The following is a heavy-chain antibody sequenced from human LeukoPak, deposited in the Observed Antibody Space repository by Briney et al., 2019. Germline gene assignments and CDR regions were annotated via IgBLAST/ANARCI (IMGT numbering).Heavy chain of an antibody. V-gene: IGHV4-34*01. J-gene: IGHJ5*02. CDR3: ARGVVVAANGWFDP. D-gene: IGHD2-15*01. CDR1: GGSFSGYY. Sequence: SETLSLTCAVYGGSFSGYYWSWIRQPPGKGLEWIGEINHSGSTNYNPSLKSRVTISVDTSKNQFSLKLSSVTAADTAVYYCARGVVVAANGWFDPWGQGTLVTVSS. CDR2: INHSGST.